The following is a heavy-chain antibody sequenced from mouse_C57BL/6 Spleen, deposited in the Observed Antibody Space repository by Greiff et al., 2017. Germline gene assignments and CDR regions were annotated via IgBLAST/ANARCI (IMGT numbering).Heavy chain of an antibody. J-gene: IGHJ2*01. CDR3: ARASNFFFDY. CDR2: ISYAGSN. V-gene: IGHV3-6*01. D-gene: IGHD2-5*01. Sequence: EVQLKQSGPGLVKPSQSLSLTCSVTGYSITSGYYWTWLRPFPGNKLEWMGYISYAGSNNYNPSLKNRISITRDTSKNQFFLKLNSVTTEDTATYDCARASNFFFDYWGQGTTLTVSS. CDR1: GYSITSGYY.